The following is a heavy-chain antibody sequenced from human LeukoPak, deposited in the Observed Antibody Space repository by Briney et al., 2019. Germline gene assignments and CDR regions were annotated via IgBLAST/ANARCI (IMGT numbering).Heavy chain of an antibody. Sequence: SVKVSCKASGGTFSSYTISWVRQAPGQGLEWMGRIIPILGIANYAQKFQGRVTITADKSTSTAYMELSSLRSEDTAVYYCLHPSSGPSAVDYWGQGTLVAVSS. J-gene: IGHJ4*02. V-gene: IGHV1-69*02. CDR1: GGTFSSYT. CDR3: LHPSSGPSAVDY. D-gene: IGHD3-22*01. CDR2: IIPILGIA.